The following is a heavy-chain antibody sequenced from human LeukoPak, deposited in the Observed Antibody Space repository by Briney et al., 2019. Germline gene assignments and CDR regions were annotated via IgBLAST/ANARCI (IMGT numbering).Heavy chain of an antibody. J-gene: IGHJ3*02. CDR1: GGSISSSSYY. D-gene: IGHD3-9*01. CDR2: IYHSGST. Sequence: PSETLSLTCTVSGGSISSSSYYWGWIRQPPGKGLEWIGSIYHSGSTYYNPSLKSRVTISVDTSKNQFSLKLSSVTAADTAVYYCASGVSYYDILTGYYDDAFDIWGQGTMVTVSS. V-gene: IGHV4-39*07. CDR3: ASGVSYYDILTGYYDDAFDI.